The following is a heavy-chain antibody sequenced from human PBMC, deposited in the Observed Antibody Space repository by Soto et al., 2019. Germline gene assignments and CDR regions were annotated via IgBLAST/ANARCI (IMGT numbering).Heavy chain of an antibody. V-gene: IGHV1-69*01. J-gene: IGHJ4*02. D-gene: IGHD3-10*01. CDR1: GGAFATFA. CDR3: ARGWGSGSYCDY. CDR2: IIPIFGTG. Sequence: QVQLVQSGAEVKKPGSSVKVSCKASGGAFATFAISWVRQAPGQGLEWMGGIIPIFGTGTSAQRFKGRVTITADQSTSTVYMELSSLRSEDTAMYYCARGWGSGSYCDYWGQGTLVTVSS.